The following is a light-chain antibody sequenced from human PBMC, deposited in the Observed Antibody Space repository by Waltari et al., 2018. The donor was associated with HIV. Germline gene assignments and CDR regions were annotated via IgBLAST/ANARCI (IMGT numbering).Light chain of an antibody. CDR3: SSYTSSSTWV. Sequence: QSVLTQPPSVSGAPGQRVTISCTGSSSNIGAGYDVHWYQQLPGTAPKLLIYGNSDRPSWFPYRFSGSKSGTSASLTISGLQAEDEADYYCSSYTSSSTWVFGGGTKLTVL. CDR1: SSNIGAGYD. V-gene: IGLV1-40*01. CDR2: GNS. J-gene: IGLJ3*02.